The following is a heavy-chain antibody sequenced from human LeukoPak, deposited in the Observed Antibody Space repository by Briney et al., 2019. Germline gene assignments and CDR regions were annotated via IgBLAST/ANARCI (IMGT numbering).Heavy chain of an antibody. CDR1: GFTFSAYA. Sequence: GGSLRLSCSASGFTFSAYAMYWVRQAPGKGLEYVSGISNNGGSSFYADLVKGRFTISRDNSKNTLYLQMSSLRAEDTAVYYCVKITSVTGGDCWGQGTRLTVSS. V-gene: IGHV3-64D*09. CDR3: VKITSVTGGDC. CDR2: ISNNGGSS. D-gene: IGHD1-1*01. J-gene: IGHJ4*02.